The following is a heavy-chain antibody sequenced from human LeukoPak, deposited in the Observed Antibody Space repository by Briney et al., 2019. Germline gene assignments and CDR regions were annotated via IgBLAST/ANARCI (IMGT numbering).Heavy chain of an antibody. D-gene: IGHD3-10*01. V-gene: IGHV1-46*01. CDR1: GYTFTSYY. CDR2: INPSGGST. J-gene: IGHJ4*02. Sequence: ASVTVSYKASGYTFTSYYMHWVRQAPGQALEWMGIINPSGGSTSYAQKFQGRVTMTRDMSTSTVYMELSRLRSDDTAVYYCARGPANGELLWFGEPPKADYFDYWGQGTLVTVSS. CDR3: ARGPANGELLWFGEPPKADYFDY.